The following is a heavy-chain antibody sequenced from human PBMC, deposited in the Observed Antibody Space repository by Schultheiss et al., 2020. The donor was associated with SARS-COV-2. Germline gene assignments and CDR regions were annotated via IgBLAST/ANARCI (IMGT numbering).Heavy chain of an antibody. CDR3: AKRVPSLYYFDY. Sequence: GGSLRLSCAASGFTFRRYWMSWVRQAPGKGLEWVAVISYDGSNKYYADSVKGRFTISRDNSKNTLYLQMNSLRAEDTAVYYCAKRVPSLYYFDYWGQGTLVTVSS. CDR2: ISYDGSNK. D-gene: IGHD3-10*01. CDR1: GFTFRRYW. V-gene: IGHV3-30*18. J-gene: IGHJ4*02.